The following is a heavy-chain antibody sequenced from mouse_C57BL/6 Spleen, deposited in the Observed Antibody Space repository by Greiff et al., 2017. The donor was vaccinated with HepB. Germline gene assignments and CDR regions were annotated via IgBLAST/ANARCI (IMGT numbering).Heavy chain of an antibody. CDR1: GYTFTNYW. V-gene: IGHV1-52*01. Sequence: QVQLQQPGAELVRPGSSVKLSCKASGYTFTNYWMHWVKQRPIQGLEWIGNIDPSDSETHYNQKFKDKATLTVDKSSSTAYMQLSSLTSEDSAVYYCARAIYYGSSQAWFAYWGQGTLVTVSA. CDR2: IDPSDSET. J-gene: IGHJ3*01. CDR3: ARAIYYGSSQAWFAY. D-gene: IGHD1-1*01.